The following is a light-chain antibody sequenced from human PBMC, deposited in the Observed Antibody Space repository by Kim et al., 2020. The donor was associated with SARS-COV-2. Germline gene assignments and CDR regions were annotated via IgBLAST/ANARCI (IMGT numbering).Light chain of an antibody. Sequence: PASIACKSSQSHVDSNRHNFVDWYLKKPGQSTQLLIYLASNRASGVPDRFSGSGSGTDFTLKISRVEAEDGGVYYCMQALQARTFGQGTKVDIK. CDR1: QSHVDSNRHNF. CDR2: LAS. V-gene: IGKV2-28*01. J-gene: IGKJ1*01. CDR3: MQALQART.